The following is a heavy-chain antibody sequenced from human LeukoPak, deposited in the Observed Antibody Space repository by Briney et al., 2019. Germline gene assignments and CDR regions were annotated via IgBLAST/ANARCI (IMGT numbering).Heavy chain of an antibody. CDR2: IYYSGST. V-gene: IGHV4-39*01. J-gene: IGHJ6*03. Sequence: PSEALSLTCTVSGGSISSSSCYWGWIRQPPGKGLEWIGSIYYSGSTYYNPSLKSRVTISVDTSKNQFSLKLSSVTAADTAVYYCARYPTYYDFWSGYSHYYYYMDVWGKGTTVTVSS. D-gene: IGHD3-3*01. CDR1: GGSISSSSCY. CDR3: ARYPTYYDFWSGYSHYYYYMDV.